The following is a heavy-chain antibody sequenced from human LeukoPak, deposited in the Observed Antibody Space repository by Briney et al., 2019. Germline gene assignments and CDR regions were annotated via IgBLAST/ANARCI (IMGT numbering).Heavy chain of an antibody. V-gene: IGHV4-59*01. D-gene: IGHD1-26*01. CDR1: GGSISSYY. Sequence: SETLSLTCTVSGGSISSYYWSWIRQPPGKGLEWIGYIYYSGSTNYNPSLKSRVTISVDTSENQFSLKLSSVSAADTAVYYCARVYSGRYDYFDYWGQGTLVTVSS. CDR3: ARVYSGRYDYFDY. CDR2: IYYSGST. J-gene: IGHJ4*02.